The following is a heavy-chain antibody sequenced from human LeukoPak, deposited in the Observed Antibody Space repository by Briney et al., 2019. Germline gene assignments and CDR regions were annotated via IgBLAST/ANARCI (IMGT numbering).Heavy chain of an antibody. CDR1: GFTFSSYA. J-gene: IGHJ4*02. D-gene: IGHD3-22*01. V-gene: IGHV3-23*01. CDR2: ISGSGGST. CDR3: AKVQEHSSGYYFDY. Sequence: GGSLRLSCAASGFTFSSYAMSWVRQAPGKGLEWVSAISGSGGSTYYADSVKGRFTISRDNSKNTLYLQMNSLRAKDTAVYYCAKVQEHSSGYYFDYWGQGTLVTVSS.